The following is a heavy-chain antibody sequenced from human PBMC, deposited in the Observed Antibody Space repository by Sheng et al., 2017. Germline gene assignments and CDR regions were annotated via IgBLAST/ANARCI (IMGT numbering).Heavy chain of an antibody. J-gene: IGHJ3*02. D-gene: IGHD3-22*01. CDR1: GYTFTGYY. CDR2: INPNSGGT. Sequence: QVQLVQSGAEMKKPGASVKVSCKASGYTFTGYYMHWVRQAPGQGLEWMGRINPNSGGTNYAQKFQGRVTMTRDTSISTAYMELSRLRSDDTAVYYCARSKVYTYYYDSSGYYPNDAFDIWGQGTMVTVSS. V-gene: IGHV1-2*06. CDR3: ARSKVYTYYYDSSGYYPNDAFDI.